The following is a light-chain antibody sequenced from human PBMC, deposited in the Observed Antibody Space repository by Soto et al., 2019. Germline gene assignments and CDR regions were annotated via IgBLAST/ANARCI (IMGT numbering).Light chain of an antibody. CDR1: QSVSSN. CDR2: GAS. V-gene: IGKV3-15*01. CDR3: QHYNNWPRT. J-gene: IGKJ1*01. Sequence: EIVMTQSPATLSVSPGERATLSCRASQSVSSNLAWYQQKPGQAPRLLVYGASTRATDIPARFSGSGSGTEFTLTIGSLQSEDFAVYYCQHYNNWPRTFGQGTKVEIK.